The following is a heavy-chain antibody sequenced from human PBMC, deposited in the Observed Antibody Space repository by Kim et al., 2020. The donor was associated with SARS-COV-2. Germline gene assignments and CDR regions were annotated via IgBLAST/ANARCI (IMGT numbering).Heavy chain of an antibody. CDR1: GFTFSSYA. CDR3: AKGFGDDSGWCSLFDF. V-gene: IGHV3-23*01. CDR2: ISGSGSGR. Sequence: GGSLRLSCEASGFTFSSYAMNWVRQAPGKGLEWVSFISGSGSGRYYADSVKGRFTISRDNSKNTLYLQMNSLRAEDTAVYYCAKGFGDDSGWCSLFDFWGRGTRVTVSS. D-gene: IGHD6-19*01. J-gene: IGHJ4*02.